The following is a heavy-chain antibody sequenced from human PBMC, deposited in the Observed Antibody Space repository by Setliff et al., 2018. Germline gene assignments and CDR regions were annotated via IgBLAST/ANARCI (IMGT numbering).Heavy chain of an antibody. CDR3: VREYSGGGLM. V-gene: IGHV1-2*06. CDR2: INPNSGGT. Sequence: ASVKVSCKASGYIFTDYYMHWVRQAPGQELGWMGRINPNSGGTNYAQKYQGRVTMTTDTSTNTVYMELRSLRSDDTAVYFCVREYSGGGLMWGQGTMVTVSS. CDR1: GYIFTDYY. D-gene: IGHD6-19*01. J-gene: IGHJ3*01.